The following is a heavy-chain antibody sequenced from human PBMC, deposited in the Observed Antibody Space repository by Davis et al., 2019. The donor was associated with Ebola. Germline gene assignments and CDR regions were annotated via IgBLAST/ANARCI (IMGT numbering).Heavy chain of an antibody. V-gene: IGHV3-48*01. CDR2: ISSNSDTI. Sequence: GGSLRLSCVASGFSFSSYGMTWARQAPGKGLEWLAYISSNSDTIYYADSVRGRFTISRDNSKNILYLQMSSLRAEDTAVYYCVKGIVGTAKVYWGQGTLVTVSS. CDR3: VKGIVGTAKVY. J-gene: IGHJ4*02. CDR1: GFSFSSYG. D-gene: IGHD1-26*01.